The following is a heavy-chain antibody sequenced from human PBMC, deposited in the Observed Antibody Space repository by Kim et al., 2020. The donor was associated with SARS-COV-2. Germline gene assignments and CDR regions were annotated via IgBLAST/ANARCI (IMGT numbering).Heavy chain of an antibody. CDR2: IKQDGSEK. J-gene: IGHJ4*02. Sequence: GGSLRLSCAVSGFTFSSYWMSWVCQAPGKGLEWVANIKQDGSEKNYVDSVRGRFTISRDNAKNSVYLQMNSLRAEDTALYYCARGGKFYYDTSGYPDDFWGQGTLVTVSS. CDR3: ARGGKFYYDTSGYPDDF. D-gene: IGHD3-22*01. CDR1: GFTFSSYW. V-gene: IGHV3-7*01.